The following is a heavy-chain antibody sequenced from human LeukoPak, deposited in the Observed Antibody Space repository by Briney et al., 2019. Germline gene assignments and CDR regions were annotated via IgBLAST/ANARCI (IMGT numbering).Heavy chain of an antibody. CDR1: GFTVSRNY. CDR3: AREYYDNSGGEDAFDI. CDR2: IYSGGST. V-gene: IGHV3-53*01. Sequence: PGGSLRLSCAASGFTVSRNYMNWVRQAPGKGLEWVSVIYSGGSTFYADSVEGRFTISRDNSNNTLYLQMNSLRAEDTAMYYCAREYYDNSGGEDAFDIWGPGTMVTVSS. D-gene: IGHD3-22*01. J-gene: IGHJ3*02.